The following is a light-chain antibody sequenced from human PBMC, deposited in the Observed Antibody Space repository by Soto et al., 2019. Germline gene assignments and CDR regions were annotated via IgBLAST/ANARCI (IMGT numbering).Light chain of an antibody. Sequence: EIVMTQSPATLSVSPGERATLSCRASQIVSSNLAWYQQKPGQAPRLLTYGASTRATGIPARFSGSGSGTEFTLTISSLQSEDFAVYYCQQYNNWPETFGQGTKVAI. J-gene: IGKJ1*01. CDR3: QQYNNWPET. CDR2: GAS. V-gene: IGKV3-15*01. CDR1: QIVSSN.